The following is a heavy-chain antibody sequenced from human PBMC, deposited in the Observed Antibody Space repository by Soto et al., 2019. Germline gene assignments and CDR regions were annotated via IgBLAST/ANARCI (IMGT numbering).Heavy chain of an antibody. CDR1: GGSFSGYY. J-gene: IGHJ4*02. CDR2: INHSGST. D-gene: IGHD2-15*01. V-gene: IGHV4-34*01. CDR3: ERRRVVGKLRYYFEY. Sequence: PSETLSLTCAVDGGSFSGYYWSWIRQPPGKGLEWIGEINHSGSTNYNPSLKSRVTISVDTSKNQFSLKLSSVTAADTAVYYCERRRVVGKLRYYFEYWGQGTLVTVSS.